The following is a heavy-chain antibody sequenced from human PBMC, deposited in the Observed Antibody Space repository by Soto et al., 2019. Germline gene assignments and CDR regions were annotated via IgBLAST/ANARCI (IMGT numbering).Heavy chain of an antibody. V-gene: IGHV3-33*01. CDR3: ARGRGGSYGGNSAHFDI. CDR2: IWYDGSKK. J-gene: IGHJ3*02. Sequence: QVQLVASGGGVVQPGTSLRLSGEASGFTFSGFGMHWVRQAPGKGLEWVAVIWYDGSKKYYADCVKGRFTISRDNSKNALYLQMNSLRAEDTAVYYCARGRGGSYGGNSAHFDIWGQGTLVTVSS. CDR1: GFTFSGFG. D-gene: IGHD4-17*01.